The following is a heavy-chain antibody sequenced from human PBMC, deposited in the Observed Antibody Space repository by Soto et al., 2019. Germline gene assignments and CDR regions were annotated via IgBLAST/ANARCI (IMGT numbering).Heavy chain of an antibody. J-gene: IGHJ4*01. D-gene: IGHD1-26*01. CDR3: ARGEPYSERIFDY. Sequence: PSQTLSLTCAITGDSVSSNSAGWSWVRQSPSRGLEWLGRTYYRSKWYYEYAVSVRGRITINPDTSKNQYSLQLNSVTPEDTAVYFCARGEPYSERIFDYWGQGTLVTVSS. CDR1: GDSVSSNSAG. V-gene: IGHV6-1*01. CDR2: TYYRSKWYY.